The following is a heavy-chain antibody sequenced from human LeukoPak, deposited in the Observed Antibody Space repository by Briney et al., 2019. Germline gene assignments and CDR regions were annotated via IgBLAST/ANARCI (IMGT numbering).Heavy chain of an antibody. V-gene: IGHV4-39*01. CDR2: IYYSGST. D-gene: IGHD3-22*01. Sequence: SETLSLTCTVSGGSISSSSYYWGWIRQPPGKGLEWIGSIYYSGSTYYNPSLKSRVTISVDTSKNQFSLKLSSVTAADTAVYYCARADYDSSGYYFGGRDHYFDYWGQGTLVTVSS. J-gene: IGHJ4*02. CDR1: GGSISSSSYY. CDR3: ARADYDSSGYYFGGRDHYFDY.